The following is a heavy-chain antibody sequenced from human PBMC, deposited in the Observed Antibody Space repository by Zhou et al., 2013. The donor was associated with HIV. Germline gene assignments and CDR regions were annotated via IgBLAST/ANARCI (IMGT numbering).Heavy chain of an antibody. CDR1: GYTFTTYA. CDR2: INPGNGNT. V-gene: IGHV1-3*01. Sequence: QVQLVQSGAEVKKPGASVKVSCKTSGYTFTTYAMHWVRQAPGQRLEWMGWINPGNGNTKYSQKFQGRVTITRATSASTAYMELSSLTSDDTAVYYCARDPPILTGYYTGYYYYMDVWGKGTTVTVSS. CDR3: ARDPPILTGYYTGYYYYMDV. J-gene: IGHJ6*03. D-gene: IGHD3-9*01.